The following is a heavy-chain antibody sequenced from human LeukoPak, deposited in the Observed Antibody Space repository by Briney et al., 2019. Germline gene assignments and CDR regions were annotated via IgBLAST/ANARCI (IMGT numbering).Heavy chain of an antibody. CDR3: ARRDVWGSYRRYYFDY. CDR1: GYSISSGYY. V-gene: IGHV4-38-2*02. CDR2: IYHSGST. Sequence: SETLSLTCTVSGYSISSGYYWGWIRQPPGKGLEWIGSIYHSGSTYYNPSLKSRVTISVDTSKNQFSLKLSSVTAADTAVYYCARRDVWGSYRRYYFDYWGQGTLVTVSS. D-gene: IGHD3-16*02. J-gene: IGHJ4*02.